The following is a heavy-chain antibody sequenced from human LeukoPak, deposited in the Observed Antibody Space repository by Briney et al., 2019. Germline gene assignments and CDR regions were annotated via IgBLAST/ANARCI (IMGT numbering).Heavy chain of an antibody. CDR3: ARDMYSYGSYFDY. J-gene: IGHJ4*02. CDR2: ISSSSSYI. V-gene: IGHV3-21*01. CDR1: GFTFSSYS. Sequence: GGSLRLSCAASGFTFSSYSMNWVRQAPGKGLEWVSSISSSSSYIYYADSVKGRFTISRDNAKNSLYLQMNSLRAEDTAVYCCARDMYSYGSYFDYWGQGTLVTVSS. D-gene: IGHD5-18*01.